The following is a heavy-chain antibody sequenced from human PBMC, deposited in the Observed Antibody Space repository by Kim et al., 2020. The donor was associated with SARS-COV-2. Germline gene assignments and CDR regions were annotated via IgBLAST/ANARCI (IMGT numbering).Heavy chain of an antibody. CDR3: ANEGYYYGMDV. J-gene: IGHJ6*02. CDR2: R. V-gene: IGHV3-9*01. Sequence: RGYADSVKGRFTISRDNAKNSLYLQMNSLRAEDTALYNCANEGYYYGMDVWGQGTTVTVSS.